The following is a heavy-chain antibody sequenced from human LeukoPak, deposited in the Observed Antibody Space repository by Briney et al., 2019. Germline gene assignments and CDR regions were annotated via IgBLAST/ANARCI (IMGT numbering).Heavy chain of an antibody. CDR1: GFTFSSYA. CDR3: AVLPAPMIHYYGMDV. Sequence: GGSLRLSCAASGFTFSSYAMSWVRQAPGKGLEWVSTIGGGGLSTAYADSVKGRFTISRDNSKNTLHIQMNSLRAEDTAVYYCAVLPAPMIHYYGMDVWGKGTTVTVSS. J-gene: IGHJ6*04. V-gene: IGHV3-23*01. D-gene: IGHD2-2*01. CDR2: IGGGGLST.